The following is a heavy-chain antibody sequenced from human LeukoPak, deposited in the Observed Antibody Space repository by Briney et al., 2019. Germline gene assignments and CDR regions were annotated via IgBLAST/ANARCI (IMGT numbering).Heavy chain of an antibody. CDR2: ISGSGGST. D-gene: IGHD4-23*01. CDR1: GFPFSSYA. J-gene: IGHJ4*02. V-gene: IGHV3-23*01. CDR3: AKKGTTVVTPVGY. Sequence: PGGSLRLSCPPSGFPFSSYAMSGSRKPPGKGREGASAISGSGGSTYYADSVKGRLTISRDNSKNTLYLQMNSLRAEDTAVYYCAKKGTTVVTPVGYWGQGTLVTVSS.